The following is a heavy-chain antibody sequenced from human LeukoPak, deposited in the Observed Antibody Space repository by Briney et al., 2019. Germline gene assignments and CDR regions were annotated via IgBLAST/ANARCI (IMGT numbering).Heavy chain of an antibody. V-gene: IGHV3-30*03. Sequence: GGSLRLSCAASGFTFSRYGMHWVRQAPGKGLEWVAVISYDGSNKYYADSVKGRFTISRDNSKNTLYLQMNSLRAEDTAVYYCASRAIAVANARGQGTLVTVSS. CDR3: ASRAIAVANA. D-gene: IGHD6-19*01. CDR1: GFTFSRYG. CDR2: ISYDGSNK. J-gene: IGHJ4*02.